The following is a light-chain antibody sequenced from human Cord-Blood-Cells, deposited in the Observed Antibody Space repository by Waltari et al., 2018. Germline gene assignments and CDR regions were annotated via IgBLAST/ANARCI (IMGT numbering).Light chain of an antibody. V-gene: IGLV2-11*01. J-gene: IGLJ3*02. CDR2: DVS. CDR3: CSYAGSYTLV. CDR1: SRYVGGYNY. Sequence: QSALTQPRPVSGSPGPSVTISCTGTSRYVGGYNYFSWYQQHPGKAPKLMIYDVSKRPSGVPDRFSGSKSGNTASLTISGLQAEDEADYYCCSYAGSYTLVFGGGTKLTVL.